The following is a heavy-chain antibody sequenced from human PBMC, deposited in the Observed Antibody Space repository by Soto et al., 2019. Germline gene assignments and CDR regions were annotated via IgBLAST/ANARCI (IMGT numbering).Heavy chain of an antibody. Sequence: QVQLVESGGGVVQPGRSLRLSCAASGFMFSSYTVHWVRQVPGKGLEWVAVISYDGTNIHYAEAVKGRFTISRDNSKNTLFLQMSSLTAEDTAVYSCCRYYGSGSDPYYYGLDVWGQGTTVTVS. D-gene: IGHD3-10*01. J-gene: IGHJ6*02. CDR3: CRYYGSGSDPYYYGLDV. CDR1: GFMFSSYT. V-gene: IGHV3-30-3*02. CDR2: ISYDGTNI.